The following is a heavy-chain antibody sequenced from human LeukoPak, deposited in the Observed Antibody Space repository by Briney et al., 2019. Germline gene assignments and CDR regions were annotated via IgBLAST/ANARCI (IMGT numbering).Heavy chain of an antibody. V-gene: IGHV3-7*03. CDR3: ARALLWLPYYYGMDV. Sequence: QSGGSLRLSCAASGFTFSSYWMSWVRQAPGEGLEWVAKINQDGTEKAYVDSVRGRFTISRDNAKNSLFLQMNSLRAEDTAVYYCARALLWLPYYYGMDVWGQGTTVTVSS. D-gene: IGHD5-18*01. J-gene: IGHJ6*02. CDR1: GFTFSSYW. CDR2: INQDGTEK.